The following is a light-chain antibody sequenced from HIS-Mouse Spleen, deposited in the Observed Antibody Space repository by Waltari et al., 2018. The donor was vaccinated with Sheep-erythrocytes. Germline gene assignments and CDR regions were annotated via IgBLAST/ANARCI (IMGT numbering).Light chain of an antibody. CDR3: QQYDNLLT. CDR2: DAS. CDR1: QDISNY. V-gene: IGKV1-33*01. J-gene: IGKJ4*01. Sequence: IQMTQSPSSLSASEGDRVTITCQASQDISNYLNWYQQKPGKAPKLLIYDASNLETGVPSRFSGSGSETDFTFTISSLQPEDIATYYCQQYDNLLTFGGGTKVEIK.